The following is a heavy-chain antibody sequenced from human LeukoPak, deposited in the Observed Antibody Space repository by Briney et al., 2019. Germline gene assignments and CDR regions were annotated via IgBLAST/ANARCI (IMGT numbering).Heavy chain of an antibody. CDR2: IYPGDSDT. CDR1: GYIFTNYW. CDR3: ARRSGNFQADYNFDY. Sequence: GESLKISCKGSGYIFTNYWIAGVRQMPGKGLEGMGIIYPGDSDTRYSPSFRGQVTISADKSISTAYLQWSSLKASDTAMYYCARRSGNFQADYNFDYWGQGTLVTVSS. D-gene: IGHD1-26*01. J-gene: IGHJ4*02. V-gene: IGHV5-51*01.